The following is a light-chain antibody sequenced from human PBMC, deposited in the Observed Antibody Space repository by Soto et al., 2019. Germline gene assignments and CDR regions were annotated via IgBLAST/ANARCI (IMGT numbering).Light chain of an antibody. V-gene: IGKV1-5*01. CDR1: QSISSW. CDR3: QQSSSTPQT. Sequence: DIQMTQSPSTLSASVGDRVTITCRASQSISSWLAWYQQKLGRAPRLLIYDASSLESGVPSRFSGSGSGTDFTLAISSLQPEDFATYYCQQSSSTPQTFGGGTKVDIK. J-gene: IGKJ4*01. CDR2: DAS.